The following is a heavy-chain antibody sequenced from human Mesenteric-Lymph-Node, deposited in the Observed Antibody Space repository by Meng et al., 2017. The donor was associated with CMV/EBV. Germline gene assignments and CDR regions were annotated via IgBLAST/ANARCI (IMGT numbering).Heavy chain of an antibody. CDR2: ISGTGTTI. J-gene: IGHJ6*02. CDR1: GFTFSSYE. V-gene: IGHV3-48*03. CDR3: ARGGGYCSSTSCYRSSYYYYGMGV. Sequence: GESLKISCAASGFTFSSYEMNWVRQAPGQGLEWISYISGTGTTISYADSVKGRFTISRDNAKNSLYLQMNSLRAEDTAVYYCARGGGYCSSTSCYRSSYYYYGMGVWGQGTTVTVSS. D-gene: IGHD2-2*02.